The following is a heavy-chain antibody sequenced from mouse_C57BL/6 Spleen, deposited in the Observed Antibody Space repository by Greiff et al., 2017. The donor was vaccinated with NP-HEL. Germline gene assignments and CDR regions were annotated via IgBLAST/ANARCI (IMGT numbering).Heavy chain of an antibody. Sequence: VKLMESGPELVKPGASVKISCKASGYAFSSSWMNWVKQRPGKGLEWIGRIYPGDGDTNYNGKFKGKATLTADKSSSTAYMQLSSLTSEDSAVYFCARSGSYYGSSLFAYWGQGTLVTVSA. CDR3: ARSGSYYGSSLFAY. D-gene: IGHD1-1*01. J-gene: IGHJ3*01. CDR2: IYPGDGDT. CDR1: GYAFSSSW. V-gene: IGHV1-82*01.